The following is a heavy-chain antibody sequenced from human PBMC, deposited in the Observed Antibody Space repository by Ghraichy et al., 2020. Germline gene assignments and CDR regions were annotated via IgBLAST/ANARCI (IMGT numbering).Heavy chain of an antibody. D-gene: IGHD3-22*01. CDR2: IYYSGST. V-gene: IGHV4-59*01. J-gene: IGHJ5*02. CDR3: ARGLNYYDSSGYYSPWFDP. CDR1: DGSFSSYS. Sequence: SETLSLTCTVSDGSFSSYSWSWIRQPPGKGLEWIGYIYYSGSTNYNPSLKSRVTISIDTSKNQFSLKLSSVTAADTAVYYCARGLNYYDSSGYYSPWFDPGGQVTLVSVSS.